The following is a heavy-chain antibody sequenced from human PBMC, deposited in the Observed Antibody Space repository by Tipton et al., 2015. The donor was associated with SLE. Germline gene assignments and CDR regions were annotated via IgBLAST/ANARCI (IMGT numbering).Heavy chain of an antibody. J-gene: IGHJ3*02. Sequence: TLSLTCTVSGGSISSHYWSWIRQPPGKGLEWIGYIYYSGTTNYNPPLKSRVTISVDTSKNQFSLKLSSVTAADTAVYYCARDDPTGDAFDIWGQGTVVTVSS. V-gene: IGHV4-59*11. CDR1: GGSISSHY. CDR2: IYYSGTT. D-gene: IGHD4-17*01. CDR3: ARDDPTGDAFDI.